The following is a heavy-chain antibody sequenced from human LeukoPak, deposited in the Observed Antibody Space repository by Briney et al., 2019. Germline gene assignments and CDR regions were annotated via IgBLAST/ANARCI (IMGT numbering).Heavy chain of an antibody. CDR2: INYNGDTK. CDR3: AKDGHCPALCTTQIAVAGYNDN. CDR1: GFNFRGYT. J-gene: IGHJ4*02. V-gene: IGHV3-23*01. D-gene: IGHD6-19*01. Sequence: GGSLRLSCAASGFNFRGYTMNWVRQAPGKGLEWVSIINYNGDTKYYADSVQGRFTISRDNSKNTVYLQMNSLRAEDTAIYYCAKDGHCPALCTTQIAVAGYNDNWGQGTLVTVSS.